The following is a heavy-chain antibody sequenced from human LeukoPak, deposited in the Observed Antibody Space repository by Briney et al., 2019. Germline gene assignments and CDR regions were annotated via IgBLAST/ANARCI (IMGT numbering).Heavy chain of an antibody. CDR1: GGANSSYY. J-gene: IGHJ4*02. Sequence: SETLSLTCTVSGGANSSYYWSWIRQPPGKGLEWIGYIYYSGSTNYNPSLKSRVTISVDTSKNQFSLKLSSVTAADTAVYYCARRDGYKGYYFDYWGQGTLVTVSS. D-gene: IGHD5-24*01. CDR2: IYYSGST. CDR3: ARRDGYKGYYFDY. V-gene: IGHV4-59*01.